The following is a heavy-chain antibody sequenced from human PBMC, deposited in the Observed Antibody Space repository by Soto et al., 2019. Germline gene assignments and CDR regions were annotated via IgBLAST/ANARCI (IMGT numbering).Heavy chain of an antibody. Sequence: GGSLRLSCRASGLAFGSYAMNWVRQVPGRGLEWVAGVSTNGRSTYYADSVRGRFTISRDNSKITVYLQMNSLRAEDTAVYYCAKDRAFNYFYGMDVWGQGTTVTVSS. V-gene: IGHV3-23*01. D-gene: IGHD3-10*01. CDR3: AKDRAFNYFYGMDV. CDR2: VSTNGRST. J-gene: IGHJ6*02. CDR1: GLAFGSYA.